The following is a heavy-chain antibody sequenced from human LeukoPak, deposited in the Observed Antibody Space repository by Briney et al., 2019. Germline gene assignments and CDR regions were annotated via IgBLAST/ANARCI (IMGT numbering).Heavy chain of an antibody. CDR1: GFTFSSYA. J-gene: IGHJ4*02. Sequence: GGSLRLSCAAPGFTFSSYAMSWVHQAPGKGLEWVSAISGSGGSTYYADSVKGRFTISRDNSKNTLYLQMNSLRAEDTAVYYCAKADYHDILTGYYPKYFDYWGQGTLVTVSS. CDR3: AKADYHDILTGYYPKYFDY. V-gene: IGHV3-23*01. CDR2: ISGSGGST. D-gene: IGHD3-9*01.